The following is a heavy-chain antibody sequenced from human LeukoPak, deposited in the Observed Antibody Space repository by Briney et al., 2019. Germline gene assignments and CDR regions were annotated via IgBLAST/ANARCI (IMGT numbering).Heavy chain of an antibody. Sequence: GRSLRLSCAASGFTFDDYAMHWVRQAPGKGLEWVSGISWNSGSIGYADSVKGRFTISRDNAKNSLYLQMNSLRAEDTALYYCAKVFGGLLRLDAFDIWGQGTMVTVSS. J-gene: IGHJ3*02. D-gene: IGHD3-10*01. CDR3: AKVFGGLLRLDAFDI. V-gene: IGHV3-9*01. CDR1: GFTFDDYA. CDR2: ISWNSGSI.